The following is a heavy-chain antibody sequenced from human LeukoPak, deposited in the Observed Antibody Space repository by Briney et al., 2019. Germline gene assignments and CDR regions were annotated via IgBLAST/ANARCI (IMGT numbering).Heavy chain of an antibody. CDR2: IFSSGST. J-gene: IGHJ3*02. CDR3: ARQGSGGRAFDI. Sequence: SETLSLTCIVSGGSISSYYWSWIRQPPGKGLEWIGYIFSSGSTNSNPSLKSRVTILVDTSKTQFSLKMTSVTAADTAVYYCARQGSGGRAFDIWGQGTMVTVSS. V-gene: IGHV4-59*08. CDR1: GGSISSYY. D-gene: IGHD1-26*01.